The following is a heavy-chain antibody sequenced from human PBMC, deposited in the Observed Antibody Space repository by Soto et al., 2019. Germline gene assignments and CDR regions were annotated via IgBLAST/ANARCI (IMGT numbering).Heavy chain of an antibody. Sequence: QVQLVQSGAEVKKPRASVKVSCKASGYTFSNYLLHWVRQAPGQGLEWMGWINAGNGHTKYSQKFQGRVTFTRDTPAPTAYIELSSLRSEAAAVYYCASRSCGSGSYYWGQGTLVSVSS. CDR1: GYTFSNYL. V-gene: IGHV1-3*01. CDR3: ASRSCGSGSYY. D-gene: IGHD3-10*01. J-gene: IGHJ4*02. CDR2: INAGNGHT.